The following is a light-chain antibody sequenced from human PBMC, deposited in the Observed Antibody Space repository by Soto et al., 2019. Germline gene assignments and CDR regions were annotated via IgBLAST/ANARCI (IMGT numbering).Light chain of an antibody. CDR1: QTISSY. V-gene: IGKV3-11*01. Sequence: EIVLTQSPATLSLSPGERATLSCRASQTISSYLAWYQQKPGQAPRLLIYDASNRAAGIPARFSGFGSGTDFTLTISSLEPEDVAIYYCQQRTNWPHTFGGGTNVEIK. CDR2: DAS. J-gene: IGKJ4*01. CDR3: QQRTNWPHT.